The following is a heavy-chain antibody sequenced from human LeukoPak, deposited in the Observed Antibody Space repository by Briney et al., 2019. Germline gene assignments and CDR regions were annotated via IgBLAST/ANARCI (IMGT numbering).Heavy chain of an antibody. J-gene: IGHJ4*02. CDR3: ARGSTSRYYYDRSGYRGAVDQ. V-gene: IGHV1-46*01. Sequence: ASVKVSCKASGYTFTSYYMHWVRQAPGQGLEWMGIINPSGGSTSYAQKFQGRVTMTRDMSTSTAYMELRSLRSDDTAVYYCARGSTSRYYYDRSGYRGAVDQWGQGTLVTVSS. CDR2: INPSGGST. D-gene: IGHD3-22*01. CDR1: GYTFTSYY.